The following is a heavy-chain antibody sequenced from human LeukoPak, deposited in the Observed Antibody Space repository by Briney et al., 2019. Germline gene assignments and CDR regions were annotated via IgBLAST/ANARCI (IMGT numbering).Heavy chain of an antibody. V-gene: IGHV4-31*03. D-gene: IGHD3-22*01. Sequence: PSETLSLTCTVSGGSISSGAYYWSWIRQHPGKGLEWIGYMYYSGSTYYNPSLKSRVTISVDTSKNQFSLKLSSVTAADTAVYYCARDRLWLYDSSGYPHYYFDYWGQGTLVPVSS. CDR1: GGSISSGAYY. CDR2: MYYSGST. J-gene: IGHJ4*02. CDR3: ARDRLWLYDSSGYPHYYFDY.